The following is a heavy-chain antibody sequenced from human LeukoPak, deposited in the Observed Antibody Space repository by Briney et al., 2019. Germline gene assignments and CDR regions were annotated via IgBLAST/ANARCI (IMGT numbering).Heavy chain of an antibody. V-gene: IGHV3-21*01. D-gene: IGHD3-3*01. CDR3: ARANTIFGVEPDYYFDY. Sequence: GGSLRLSCAASGFTFSSYSMSWVRQAPGMGLEWVSSISGSSSYIYYADSVKGRFTIPRDNAKNSLYLQMNSLRVEDTAVYYCARANTIFGVEPDYYFDYWGQGTLVSVSS. J-gene: IGHJ4*02. CDR1: GFTFSSYS. CDR2: ISGSSSYI.